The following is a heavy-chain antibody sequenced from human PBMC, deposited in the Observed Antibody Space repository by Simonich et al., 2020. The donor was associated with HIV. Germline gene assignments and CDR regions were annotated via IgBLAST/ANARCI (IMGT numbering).Heavy chain of an antibody. CDR1: GFTFNSYA. CDR3: AKDRYYNFWSGYYDY. D-gene: IGHD3-3*01. V-gene: IGHV3-23*01. J-gene: IGHJ4*02. CDR2: MRGSGGST. Sequence: EVQLLESGGGLVQPGGSLRLSCAASGFTFNSYAMSWVRQAPGKGLEGVSAMRGSGGSTDYADSVKGRFTISRDNSKNTLYLQMNSLRAEDTAVYYCAKDRYYNFWSGYYDYWGQGTLVTVSS.